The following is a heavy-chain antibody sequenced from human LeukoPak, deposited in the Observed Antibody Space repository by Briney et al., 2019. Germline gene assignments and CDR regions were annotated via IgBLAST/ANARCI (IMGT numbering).Heavy chain of an antibody. CDR3: ARLRTGLSTLDY. Sequence: GESLKISCKGSGYSFSNYWIAWVRQMPGRGLEWLGIIYPPDSDTRYSPSFQGQVTISADKSISTAYLQWSSLKASDTAMYYCARLRTGLSTLDYWGQGTHFTVTS. D-gene: IGHD3/OR15-3a*01. J-gene: IGHJ4*02. V-gene: IGHV5-51*01. CDR1: GYSFSNYW. CDR2: IYPPDSDT.